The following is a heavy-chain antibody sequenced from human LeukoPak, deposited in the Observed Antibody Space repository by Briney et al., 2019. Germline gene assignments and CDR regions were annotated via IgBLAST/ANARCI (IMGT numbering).Heavy chain of an antibody. J-gene: IGHJ4*02. V-gene: IGHV3-7*01. CDR1: DFTFDFYW. CDR2: ILPDGSQK. Sequence: GGSLRLSCVASDFTFDFYWMTWVRQAPGKGLEWLANILPDGSQKYYVDSVKGRFTISRDNPKNSLYLQINNLRAEDAAVYYCGRLAHNAWYAIDFWGQGTLVTVSS. CDR3: GRLAHNAWYAIDF. D-gene: IGHD2-2*01.